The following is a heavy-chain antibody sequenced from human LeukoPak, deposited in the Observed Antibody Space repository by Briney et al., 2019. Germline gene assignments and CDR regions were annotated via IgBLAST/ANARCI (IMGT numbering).Heavy chain of an antibody. Sequence: SVKVSCKASGGTFSSYAISWVRQAPGQGLEWMGGIIPIFGTANYAQKFQGRVTITTDESTSTAYMELSSLRSEDTAVYYCARDLGGVIVPQFDFDYWGQGTLVTVSS. CDR2: IIPIFGTA. V-gene: IGHV1-69*05. CDR3: ARDLGGVIVPQFDFDY. J-gene: IGHJ4*02. D-gene: IGHD3-16*02. CDR1: GGTFSSYA.